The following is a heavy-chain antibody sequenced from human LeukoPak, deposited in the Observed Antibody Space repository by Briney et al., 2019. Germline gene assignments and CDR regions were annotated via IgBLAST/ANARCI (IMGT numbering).Heavy chain of an antibody. CDR3: ASSLGPLTDY. J-gene: IGHJ4*02. Sequence: GGSLRLCCAASGFTFSSYAMSWVRQTPEKGLEWVSTISGSGGSINYADSVKGRFTISRDNSKNTLNLQMNSLRAEDTAVYYCASSLGPLTDYWGQGTLVTVSS. V-gene: IGHV3-23*01. CDR2: ISGSGGSI. D-gene: IGHD7-27*01. CDR1: GFTFSSYA.